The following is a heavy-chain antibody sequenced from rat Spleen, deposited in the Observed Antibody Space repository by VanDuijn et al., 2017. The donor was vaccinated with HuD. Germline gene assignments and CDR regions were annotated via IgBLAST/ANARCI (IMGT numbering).Heavy chain of an antibody. Sequence: VQLMESGPGLVQPSETLSLTCTVSGFSLTSYNVHWVRQAPTRGLEWVATISFDGTSTYYRDSVKGRFTISRDYAQNTLYLQMDSLRSEDTATYYCARRYDFDYWGQGVMVTVSS. D-gene: IGHD1-11*01. V-gene: IGHV5-29*01. CDR1: GFSLTSYN. J-gene: IGHJ2*01. CDR2: ISFDGTST. CDR3: ARRYDFDY.